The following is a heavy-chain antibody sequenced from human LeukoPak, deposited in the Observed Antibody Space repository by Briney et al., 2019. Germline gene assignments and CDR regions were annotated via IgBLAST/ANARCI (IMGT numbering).Heavy chain of an antibody. D-gene: IGHD3-10*01. CDR2: IWCDGSNK. CDR1: GFTFSSYG. Sequence: PGGSLRLSWAASGFTFSSYGMHWVRQAPGKGLEWVAGIWCDGSNKYYADSVKGGFTISRDNSKNTLYLQMNSLRAEDTAVYYCARVRGGSGSYYPARGAFDIWGQGTMVTVSS. V-gene: IGHV3-33*01. J-gene: IGHJ3*02. CDR3: ARVRGGSGSYYPARGAFDI.